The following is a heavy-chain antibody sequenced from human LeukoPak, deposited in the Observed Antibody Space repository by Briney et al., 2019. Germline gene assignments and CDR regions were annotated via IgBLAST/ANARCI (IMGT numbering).Heavy chain of an antibody. J-gene: IGHJ4*02. CDR1: GGSFSSNSYY. CDR3: ARATPRYSSSWYFDY. D-gene: IGHD6-13*01. Sequence: SETLSLTCTVSGGSFSSNSYYWGWIRQPPGKGLEWIGSMYYSGSTYYNPSLKSRVTISIDTSKNQFSLKLNSVTAADTAVYYCARATPRYSSSWYFDYWGQGTLVTVSS. V-gene: IGHV4-39*07. CDR2: MYYSGST.